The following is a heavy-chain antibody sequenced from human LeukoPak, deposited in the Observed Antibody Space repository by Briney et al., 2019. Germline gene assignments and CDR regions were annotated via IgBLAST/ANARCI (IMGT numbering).Heavy chain of an antibody. J-gene: IGHJ4*02. V-gene: IGHV3-64*01. Sequence: GGSLRLSCAASGFTFNRYGMHWVRQAPGKGLEYVSGISSDGSSTYYANSVKGRFTISRDNSKNTLYLQVGSLRVEDMAVYYCARDSGGSYDYWGQGTLVTVSS. CDR3: ARDSGGSYDY. D-gene: IGHD2-15*01. CDR1: GFTFNRYG. CDR2: ISSDGSST.